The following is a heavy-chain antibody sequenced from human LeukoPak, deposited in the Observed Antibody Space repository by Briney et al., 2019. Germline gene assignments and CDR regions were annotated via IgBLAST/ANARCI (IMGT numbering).Heavy chain of an antibody. V-gene: IGHV5-51*01. J-gene: IGHJ4*02. D-gene: IGHD3-10*01. CDR1: GYSFITYW. CDR3: ARSRDYYASGRLFDY. CDR2: IYPGDSDI. Sequence: GESLKISCKGFGYSFITYWIGWVRQRPGKGLEWMGIIYPGDSDIRYSPSFQGQVTISADKSINTAYLQWSSLKASDTAMYYCARSRDYYASGRLFDYWGQGTLVTVSS.